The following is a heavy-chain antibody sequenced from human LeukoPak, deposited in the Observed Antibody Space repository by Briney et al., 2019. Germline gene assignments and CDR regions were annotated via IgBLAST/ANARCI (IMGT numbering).Heavy chain of an antibody. V-gene: IGHV4-34*01. CDR1: GGSLSGYY. CDR3: ARGRSWYGGVWFDP. CDR2: INHSGST. D-gene: IGHD6-13*01. Sequence: SETLSLTCVVYGGSLSGYYWSWIRQPPGKGLEWIGEINHSGSTNYNPSLKSRVTISVDTSKNQFSLKLSSVTAADTAVYYCARGRSWYGGVWFDPWGQGTLVTVSS. J-gene: IGHJ5*02.